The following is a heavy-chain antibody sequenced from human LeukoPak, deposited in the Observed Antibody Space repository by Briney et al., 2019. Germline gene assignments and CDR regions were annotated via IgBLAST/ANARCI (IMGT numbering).Heavy chain of an antibody. CDR1: GFTFSNYA. Sequence: PGGSLRLSCAASGFTFSNYAMHWVRQAPGKGLEWVAVISYDGSNKYYADSVKGRFTISRDNSKNTLYLQMNSLRAEDTAVYYCARAPPRYYDSSGYYYDLYYFDYWGQGTLVTVSS. V-gene: IGHV3-30*04. J-gene: IGHJ4*02. D-gene: IGHD3-22*01. CDR3: ARAPPRYYDSSGYYYDLYYFDY. CDR2: ISYDGSNK.